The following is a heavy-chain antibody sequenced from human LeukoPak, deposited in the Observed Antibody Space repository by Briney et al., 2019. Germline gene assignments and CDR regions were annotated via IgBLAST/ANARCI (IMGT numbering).Heavy chain of an antibody. D-gene: IGHD3-22*01. Sequence: SVKVSCKASGGTFSSYAISWVRQAPGQGLEWMGGIIPIFGTANYAQKFQGRVTITADESTSTAYMELRSLRSEDTAVYYCAGTYYYDPYYFDYWGQGTLVTVSS. V-gene: IGHV1-69*13. CDR2: IIPIFGTA. CDR3: AGTYYYDPYYFDY. J-gene: IGHJ4*02. CDR1: GGTFSSYA.